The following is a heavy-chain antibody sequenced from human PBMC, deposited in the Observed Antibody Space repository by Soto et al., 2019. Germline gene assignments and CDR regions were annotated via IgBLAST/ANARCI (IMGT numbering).Heavy chain of an antibody. V-gene: IGHV3-23*01. J-gene: IGHJ6*02. D-gene: IGHD3-10*01. Sequence: EVQLLESGGGLVQPGGSLRLSCAASGFTFNNYAMTWVRQAPGKGLEWVSSISGSGGSTYYADSVRGRFTVSRDNSNNTLELEMRRVRVEGTGVYYCAKDLGGSAKRWYGMDVWGQGTTVTVFS. CDR1: GFTFNNYA. CDR3: AKDLGGSAKRWYGMDV. CDR2: ISGSGGST.